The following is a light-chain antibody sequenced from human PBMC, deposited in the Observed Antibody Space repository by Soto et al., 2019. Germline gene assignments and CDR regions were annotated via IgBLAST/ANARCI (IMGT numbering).Light chain of an antibody. CDR3: QQYGSSTLT. Sequence: EIVFTQSPGTLSLSPGERATLSCGASQSVSSNYLAWYQQKPGRAPRLLIYGASSRETGIPERFSGSGSGTEFSLTISRLEPEDFAVYYCQQYGSSTLTFGGGTKVDIK. CDR1: QSVSSNY. V-gene: IGKV3-20*01. J-gene: IGKJ4*01. CDR2: GAS.